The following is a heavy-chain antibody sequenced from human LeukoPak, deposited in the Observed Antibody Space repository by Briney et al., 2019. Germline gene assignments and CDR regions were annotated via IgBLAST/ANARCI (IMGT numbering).Heavy chain of an antibody. Sequence: GGSLRLSCAASGFTFSSYGMHWVRQAPGKGLEWVAVIGYDGSNKYYVDSVRGRFTISRDNPEKTLYLQMNSLRAEDTAVYYCARGGSWLEYSNFGGFDFWGRGTLITVSS. CDR1: GFTFSSYG. CDR2: IGYDGSNK. V-gene: IGHV3-33*01. D-gene: IGHD6-6*01. CDR3: ARGGSWLEYSNFGGFDF. J-gene: IGHJ2*01.